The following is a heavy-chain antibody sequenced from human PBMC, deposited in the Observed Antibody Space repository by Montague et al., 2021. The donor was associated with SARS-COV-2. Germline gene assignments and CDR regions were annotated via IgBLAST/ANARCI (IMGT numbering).Heavy chain of an antibody. V-gene: IGHV4-34*01. CDR3: ARPFRMGMAVMPLLI. CDR1: GGSFSNHY. D-gene: IGHD2-2*01. Sequence: SETLSLTCAVYGGSFSNHYWTCINHSPGNRPEWIGVVNNTGTDTFNPSFKSRATISETTSKNHYSLESTSVSVADTALYYCARPFRMGMAVMPLLIWGQGTLVTVSS. J-gene: IGHJ4*02. CDR2: VNNTGTD.